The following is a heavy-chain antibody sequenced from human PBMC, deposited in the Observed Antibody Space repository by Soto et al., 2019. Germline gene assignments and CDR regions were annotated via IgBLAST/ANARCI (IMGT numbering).Heavy chain of an antibody. CDR3: ARDSIAVAGTGGDY. D-gene: IGHD6-19*01. J-gene: IGHJ4*02. CDR2: IYYSGST. CDR1: GGSISSGGYY. V-gene: IGHV4-31*03. Sequence: SETLSLTCTVSGGSISSGGYYWSWIRQHPGKGLEWIGYIYYSGSTYYNPSLKSRVTISVDTSKNQFSLKLSSVTAADTAVYYCARDSIAVAGTGGDYWGQGTLVTVSS.